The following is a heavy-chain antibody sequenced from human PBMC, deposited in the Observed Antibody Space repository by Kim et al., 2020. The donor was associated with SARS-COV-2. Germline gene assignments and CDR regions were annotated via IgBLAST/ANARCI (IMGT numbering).Heavy chain of an antibody. CDR1: GFTFSSYG. V-gene: IGHV3-33*01. Sequence: GGSLRLSCAASGFTFSSYGMHWVRQAPGKGLEWVAVIWYDGSNKYYADSVKGRFTISRDNAKNTLYLQMNSLRAEDTAVYYCAGTLGGGATTFYYYGMDVWGPGTTVTVSS. CDR3: AGTLGGGATTFYYYGMDV. J-gene: IGHJ6*02. CDR2: IWYDGSNK. D-gene: IGHD1-26*01.